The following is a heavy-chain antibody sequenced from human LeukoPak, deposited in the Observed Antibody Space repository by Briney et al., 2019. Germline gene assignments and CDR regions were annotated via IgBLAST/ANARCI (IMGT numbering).Heavy chain of an antibody. V-gene: IGHV4-61*01. CDR3: ARGRSYGFDFDS. J-gene: IGHJ4*02. CDR1: GVSINTCCYY. Sequence: SETLSLTCAVSGVSINTCCYYWTWIRQPPGKGLEWFGYKYYSGSTRYNSSLRSRLTISLDTSKNQFSLRLTSVTAADTAVYYCARGRSYGFDFDSWGQGTLVIVSS. CDR2: KYYSGST. D-gene: IGHD3-16*01.